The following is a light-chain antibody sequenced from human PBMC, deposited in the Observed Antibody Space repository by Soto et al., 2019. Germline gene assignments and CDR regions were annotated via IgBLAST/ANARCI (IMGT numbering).Light chain of an antibody. CDR2: WAS. CDR3: QQYYTTPRT. CDR1: QIVLYSSSNKNY. J-gene: IGKJ1*01. V-gene: IGKV4-1*01. Sequence: DIVMTQSPDSLAVSLGERATINCKSIQIVLYSSSNKNYLAWYQQKPGQPPKLLIYWASTRESGVPDRFSGSGSGTDFTLTISSLQAEDVAVYYCQQYYTTPRTFGQGTKVDIK.